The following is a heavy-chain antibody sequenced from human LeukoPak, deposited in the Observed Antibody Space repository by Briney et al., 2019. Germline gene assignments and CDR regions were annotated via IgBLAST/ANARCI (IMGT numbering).Heavy chain of an antibody. J-gene: IGHJ6*03. V-gene: IGHV4-31*03. CDR1: GGSISSGAYY. Sequence: SETLSLTCTVSGGSISSGAYYWSWIRQHPGKGLEWIGYIYYSGSPYYNPSLKSRVTISVDTSKNQFSLKLSSVTAADTAVYYCARVTYYYDSGGSNYYYYHTDVWGKGTTVTVSS. CDR3: ARVTYYYDSGGSNYYYYHTDV. CDR2: IYYSGSP. D-gene: IGHD3-22*01.